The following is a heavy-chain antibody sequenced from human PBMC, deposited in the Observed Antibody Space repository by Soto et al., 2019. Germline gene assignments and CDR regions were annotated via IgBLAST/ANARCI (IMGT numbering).Heavy chain of an antibody. V-gene: IGHV3-33*01. J-gene: IGHJ4*02. CDR2: IWFDGSNK. Sequence: QVQLVESGGGVVQPGRSLRLSCAASGFTFSSYGMHWVRQAPGKGLEWVAVIWFDGSNKFYADSVKGRFTISRDNSKITVSLQMISLRDEDSAAYYRATTGSYWGQGTLVTVSS. CDR3: ATTGSY. CDR1: GFTFSSYG.